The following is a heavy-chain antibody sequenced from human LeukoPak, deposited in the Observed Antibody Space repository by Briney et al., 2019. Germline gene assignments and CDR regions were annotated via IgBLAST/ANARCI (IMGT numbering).Heavy chain of an antibody. CDR2: IDPSGGST. D-gene: IGHD2/OR15-2a*01. CDR3: AREGRMVSIYYYMDV. CDR1: GYTFTSYY. V-gene: IGHV1-46*01. Sequence: ASVKVSFKASGYTFTSYYMHWVRQAPGQGLEWMGIIDPSGGSTSYAQKFQGRVTMTRDTSTSTVYMELSSLRSEDTAVYYCAREGRMVSIYYYMDVWGKGTTVTVSS. J-gene: IGHJ6*03.